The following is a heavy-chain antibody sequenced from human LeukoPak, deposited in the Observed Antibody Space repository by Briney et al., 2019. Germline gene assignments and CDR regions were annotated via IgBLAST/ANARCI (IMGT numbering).Heavy chain of an antibody. J-gene: IGHJ5*02. V-gene: IGHV4-59*12. Sequence: GSLRLSCATSGFTFSNYAMSWVRQPPGKGLEWIGYIYYSGSTNYNPSLKSRVTISVDTSKNQFSLKLSSVTAADTAVYYCARGGEGQRITIFGVRKNNWFDPWGQGTLVTVSS. D-gene: IGHD3-3*01. CDR2: IYYSGST. CDR3: ARGGEGQRITIFGVRKNNWFDP. CDR1: GFTFSNYA.